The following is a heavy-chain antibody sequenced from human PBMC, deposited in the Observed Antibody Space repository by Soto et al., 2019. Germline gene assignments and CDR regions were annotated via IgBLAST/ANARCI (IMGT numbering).Heavy chain of an antibody. D-gene: IGHD6-6*01. CDR2: ISSSSSTI. Sequence: PGGSLRLSCAASGFTFSSYSMNWVRQAPGKGLEWVSYISSSSSTIYYADSVKGRFTISRDNAKNSLYLQMNSLRDEDTAVYYCARGKPARVYYYGMDVWGQGTTVTVSS. V-gene: IGHV3-48*02. J-gene: IGHJ6*02. CDR3: ARGKPARVYYYGMDV. CDR1: GFTFSSYS.